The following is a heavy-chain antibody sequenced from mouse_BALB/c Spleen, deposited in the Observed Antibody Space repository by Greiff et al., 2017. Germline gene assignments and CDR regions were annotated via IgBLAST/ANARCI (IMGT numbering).Heavy chain of an antibody. J-gene: IGHJ3*01. CDR1: GFTFSSYA. CDR2: ISSGGST. Sequence: EVQLQESGGGLVKPGGSLKLSCAASGFTFSSYAMSWVRQTPEKRLEWVASISSGGSTYYPDSVKGRFTISRDNARNILYLQMSSLRSEDTAMYYCVRGKRDGYYDWGQGTLVTVSA. CDR3: VRGKRDGYYD. D-gene: IGHD2-3*01. V-gene: IGHV5-6-5*01.